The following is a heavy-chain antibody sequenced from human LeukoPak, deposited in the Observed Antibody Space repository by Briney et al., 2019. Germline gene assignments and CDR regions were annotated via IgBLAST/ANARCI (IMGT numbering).Heavy chain of an antibody. J-gene: IGHJ4*02. D-gene: IGHD1-26*01. V-gene: IGHV1-46*03. CDR1: GYTFTGYY. CDR2: INPSGGST. Sequence: ASVKVSCKASGYTFTGYYMHWVRQAPGQGLEWMGIINPSGGSTSYAQKFQGRVTMTRDTSTSTVYMELSSLRSEDTAVYYCATPRAGELLGDYWGQGTLVTVSS. CDR3: ATPRAGELLGDY.